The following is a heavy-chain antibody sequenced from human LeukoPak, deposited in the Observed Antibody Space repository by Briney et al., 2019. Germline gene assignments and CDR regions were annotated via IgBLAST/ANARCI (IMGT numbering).Heavy chain of an antibody. CDR3: AKGGTGYYYGMDV. CDR1: GFTFISYG. CDR2: IRYDGSNI. Sequence: GWSLRLSCAASGFTFISYGMHWVRQAPGKGLEWVAFIRYDGSNIYYADSVKGRFTISRANSKNTLYLQMNSLRAEDTAVYYCAKGGTGYYYGMDVWGQGTTVTVSS. J-gene: IGHJ6*02. V-gene: IGHV3-30*02. D-gene: IGHD1-26*01.